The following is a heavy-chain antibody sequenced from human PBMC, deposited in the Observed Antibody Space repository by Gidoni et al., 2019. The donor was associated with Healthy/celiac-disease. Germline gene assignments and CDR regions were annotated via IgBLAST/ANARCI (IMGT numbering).Heavy chain of an antibody. Sequence: QLQLQESGPGLVKPSETLSLTCTVSGGSISSSSYYWGWIRQPPGKGLEWIGSIYYSGSTYYNPSLKSRVTISVDTSKNQFSLKLSSVTAADTAVYYCARPAVRGGFLGIDPWGQGTLVTVSS. CDR3: ARPAVRGGFLGIDP. CDR1: GGSISSSSYY. CDR2: IYYSGST. D-gene: IGHD3-16*01. J-gene: IGHJ5*02. V-gene: IGHV4-39*01.